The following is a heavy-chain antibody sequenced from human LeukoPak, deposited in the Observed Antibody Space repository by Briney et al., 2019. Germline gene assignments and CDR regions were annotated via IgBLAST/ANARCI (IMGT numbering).Heavy chain of an antibody. V-gene: IGHV1-3*01. CDR2: INAGNGNT. CDR1: GYTFTSYA. CDR3: ARRSGEPGYMWFDP. D-gene: IGHD3-9*01. J-gene: IGHJ5*02. Sequence: ASVKVSCKASGYTFTSYAMHWVRQAPGQRLERMGWINAGNGNTKYSQKFQGRVTITRDTSASTAYMELSSLRSEDTAVYYCARRSGEPGYMWFDPWGQGTLVTVSS.